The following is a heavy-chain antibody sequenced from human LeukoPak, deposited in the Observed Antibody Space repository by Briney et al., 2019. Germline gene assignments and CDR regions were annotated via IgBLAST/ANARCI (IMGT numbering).Heavy chain of an antibody. CDR3: AAVSSSGWADLTFDH. J-gene: IGHJ4*02. V-gene: IGHV3-74*01. CDR1: GFTFSSYE. CDR2: INSDGSSI. Sequence: GGSLRLSCAASGFTFSSYEMNWVRQAPGQGLVWVSRINSDGSSISYADSVKGRFSISRDNAKNTVYLQMNSLRAEDTAVYYCAAVSSSGWADLTFDHWGQGTLVSVSS. D-gene: IGHD6-19*01.